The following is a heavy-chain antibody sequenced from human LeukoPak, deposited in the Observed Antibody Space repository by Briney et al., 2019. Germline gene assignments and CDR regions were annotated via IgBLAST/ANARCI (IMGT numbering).Heavy chain of an antibody. V-gene: IGHV4-59*01. Sequence: SETLSLTCTVSGGSISSYYWSWIRQPPGKGLERIGYIYYSGSTNYNPSLKSRVTISVDTSKNQFSLKLSSVTAADTAVYYCARDHGYFQHWGQGTLVTVSS. CDR3: ARDHGYFQH. CDR1: GGSISSYY. J-gene: IGHJ1*01. CDR2: IYYSGST.